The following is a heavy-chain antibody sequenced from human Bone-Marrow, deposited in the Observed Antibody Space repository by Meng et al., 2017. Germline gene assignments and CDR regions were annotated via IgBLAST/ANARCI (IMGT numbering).Heavy chain of an antibody. CDR3: ARDEYSSSWSEY. CDR2: IYYSGST. V-gene: IGHV4-59*12. D-gene: IGHD6-13*01. CDR1: GGSISSYY. Sequence: SETLSLTCTVSGGSISSYYWSWIRQPPGKGLEWIGYIYYSGSTNYNPSLKSRVTISVDTSKNQFSLKLSSVTAADTAVYYCARDEYSSSWSEYWGQGTLVTVSS. J-gene: IGHJ4*02.